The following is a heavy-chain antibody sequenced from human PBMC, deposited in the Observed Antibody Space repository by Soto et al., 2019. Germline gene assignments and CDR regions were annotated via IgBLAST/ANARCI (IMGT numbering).Heavy chain of an antibody. CDR2: INHSGST. V-gene: IGHV4-34*01. D-gene: IGHD4-17*01. CDR3: ARDPTRATVTTTLRPVDY. Sequence: QVQLQQWGAGLLKPSETLSLTCAVYGGSFSGYYWSWIRQPPGKGLEWIGEINHSGSTNYNPSLKSRVTISVDTSKNQFSLKLSSVTAADTAVYYCARDPTRATVTTTLRPVDYWGQGTLVTVSS. J-gene: IGHJ4*02. CDR1: GGSFSGYY.